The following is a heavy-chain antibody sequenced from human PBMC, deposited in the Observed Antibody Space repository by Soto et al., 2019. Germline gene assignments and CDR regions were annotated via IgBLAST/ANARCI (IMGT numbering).Heavy chain of an antibody. V-gene: IGHV1-3*01. CDR2: INAGNGNT. D-gene: IGHD1-26*01. CDR3: ARVTIPLGGYFQH. J-gene: IGHJ1*01. CDR1: GYTFTSYA. Sequence: ASVKVSCKASGYTFTSYAMHWVRQAPGQRLEWMEWINAGNGNTKYSQKFQGRVTITRDTSASTAYMELSSLRSEDTAVYYCARVTIPLGGYFQHWGQGTLVTVS.